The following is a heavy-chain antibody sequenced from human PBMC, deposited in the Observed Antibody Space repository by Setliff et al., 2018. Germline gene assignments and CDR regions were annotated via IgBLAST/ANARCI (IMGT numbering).Heavy chain of an antibody. Sequence: PGGSLRLSCAASGFTFSTYWMSWVRQAPGKGLEWVANINQYGSEKYYVDSVKGRFTISRDNAKNSLFLQMNSLRAEDTAVYYCARGHYSSSSGWGQGTLVTVSS. CDR2: INQYGSEK. D-gene: IGHD6-6*01. J-gene: IGHJ4*02. CDR3: ARGHYSSSSG. V-gene: IGHV3-7*03. CDR1: GFTFSTYW.